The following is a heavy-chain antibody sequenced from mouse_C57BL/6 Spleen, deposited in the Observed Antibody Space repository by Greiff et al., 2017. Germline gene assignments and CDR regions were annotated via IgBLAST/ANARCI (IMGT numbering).Heavy chain of an antibody. CDR1: GFTFSSYT. CDR3: ARHGGLRRGFDY. V-gene: IGHV5-9*01. D-gene: IGHD2-4*01. Sequence: EVKLMESGGGLVKPGGSLKLSCAASGFTFSSYTMSWVRQTPEKRLEWVATISGGGGNTYYPDSVKGRFTISRDNAKNTLYLQMSSLGSEDTALYYCARHGGLRRGFDYWGQGTTLTVSS. J-gene: IGHJ2*01. CDR2: ISGGGGNT.